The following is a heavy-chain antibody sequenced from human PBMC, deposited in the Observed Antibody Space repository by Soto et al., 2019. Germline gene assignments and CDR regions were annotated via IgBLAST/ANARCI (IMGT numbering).Heavy chain of an antibody. CDR1: GGSFSGYY. CDR2: INHSGST. Sequence: SETLSLTCAVYGGSFSGYYWSWIRQPPGKGLEWIGEINHSGSTNYNPSLKSRVTISVDTSKNQFSLKLSSVTAADTAVYYCARGSGLRPSRRQDYYYYYMDVWGKGTTVTVSS. J-gene: IGHJ6*03. V-gene: IGHV4-34*01. CDR3: ARGSGLRPSRRQDYYYYYMDV. D-gene: IGHD4-17*01.